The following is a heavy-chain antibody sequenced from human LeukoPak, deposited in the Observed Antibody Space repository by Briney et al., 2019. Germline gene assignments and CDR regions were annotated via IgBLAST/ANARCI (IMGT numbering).Heavy chain of an antibody. D-gene: IGHD2-21*01. CDR1: GFTFGDYA. CDR2: IRYDGSDS. V-gene: IGHV3-30*02. J-gene: IGHJ3*01. CDR3: ALIGVVIPPDTYDV. Sequence: GGSLRLSCSAFGFTFGDYAFHWVRQAPGKGLEWLAFIRYDGSDSYYADSVKGRFTISRDNSKKTLYLQMDSLRTEDTASYYCALIGVVIPPDTYDVWGQGTLVTVSS.